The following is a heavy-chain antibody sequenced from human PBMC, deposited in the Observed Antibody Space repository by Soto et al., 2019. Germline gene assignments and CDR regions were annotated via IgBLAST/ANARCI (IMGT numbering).Heavy chain of an antibody. D-gene: IGHD2-2*01. CDR1: GFTFSSYE. CDR2: ISSSGSTI. Sequence: EVQLVESGGGLVQPGGSLRLSCAASGFTFSSYEMNWVRQAPGKGLEWVSYISSSGSTIYYADSLKGRFTISRDNAKNSLYLQMNSLRAEDTAVYYCARDLLSLNGPAATERPYYYYYGMDVWGQGTTVTVSS. J-gene: IGHJ6*02. V-gene: IGHV3-48*03. CDR3: ARDLLSLNGPAATERPYYYYYGMDV.